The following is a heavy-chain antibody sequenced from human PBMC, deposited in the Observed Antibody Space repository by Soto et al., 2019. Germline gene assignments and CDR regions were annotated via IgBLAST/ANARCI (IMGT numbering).Heavy chain of an antibody. CDR3: ARLADFLTDQDFDH. CDR2: IDPSDSYS. Sequence: PGESLKISCKGSGYSFTSYWISWVRQLPGKGLEWMGRIDPSDSYSNFSPSLQGHGTISADKSISTAYLQWSSLKASDTAVYYCARLADFLTDQDFDHWGQGTLVTVSS. CDR1: GYSFTSYW. V-gene: IGHV5-10-1*01. J-gene: IGHJ4*02. D-gene: IGHD3-9*01.